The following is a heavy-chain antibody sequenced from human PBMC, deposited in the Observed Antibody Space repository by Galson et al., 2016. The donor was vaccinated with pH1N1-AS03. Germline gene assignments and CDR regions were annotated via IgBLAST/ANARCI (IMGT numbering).Heavy chain of an antibody. V-gene: IGHV3-11*06. D-gene: IGHD3-9*01. CDR3: ARVGHFGWDIDH. Sequence: SLRLSCAASGFTFGDYFMTWIRQAPGKGLEWVSYINRDSRPRNHADSVKGRFTISRDNARNSLYLQMNTLRVEDTALYYCARVGHFGWDIDHWGQGTLVTVPS. J-gene: IGHJ4*02. CDR2: INRDSRPR. CDR1: GFTFGDYF.